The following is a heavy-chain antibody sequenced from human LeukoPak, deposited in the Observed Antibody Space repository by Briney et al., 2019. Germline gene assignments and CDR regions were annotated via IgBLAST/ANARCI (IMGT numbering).Heavy chain of an antibody. CDR2: INPNSGGT. Sequence: ASVKVSCKASGYTFTGYYMHWVRQAPGQGLEWMGWINPNSGGTNYAQKFQGRVTMTRDTSIRTAYMELSRLRSDDTAVYYCARAVGYDSSGYYLDGYWGQGTLVTVSS. V-gene: IGHV1-2*02. D-gene: IGHD3-22*01. CDR3: ARAVGYDSSGYYLDGY. J-gene: IGHJ4*02. CDR1: GYTFTGYY.